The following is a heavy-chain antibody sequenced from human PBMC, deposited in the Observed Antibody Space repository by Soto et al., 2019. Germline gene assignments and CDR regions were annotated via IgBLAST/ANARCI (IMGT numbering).Heavy chain of an antibody. CDR3: ATDRAAYYYDSSGYIFDY. D-gene: IGHD3-22*01. CDR1: GYTLTELS. CDR2: FDPEDGET. V-gene: IGHV1-24*01. Sequence: ASVKVSCKVSGYTLTELSMHWVRQAPGKGLEWMGGFDPEDGETIYAQKFQGRVTMTEDTSTDTAYMELSSLRSEDTAVYYCATDRAAYYYDSSGYIFDYWGQGTLVTVSS. J-gene: IGHJ4*02.